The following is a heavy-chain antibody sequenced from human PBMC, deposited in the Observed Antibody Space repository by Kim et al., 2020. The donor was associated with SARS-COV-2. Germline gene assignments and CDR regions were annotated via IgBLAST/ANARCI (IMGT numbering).Heavy chain of an antibody. CDR1: GGSISSSSYY. CDR2: NYYSGST. CDR3: ARVTNYYGMDV. D-gene: IGHD4-4*01. V-gene: IGHV4-39*07. Sequence: SETLSLTCTVSGGSISSSSYYWGWIRQPPGKGLEWIGSNYYSGSTYYNPSLKSRVTISVDTSKNQFSLKLSSVTAADTAVYYCARVTNYYGMDVWGQGTTVTVAS. J-gene: IGHJ6*02.